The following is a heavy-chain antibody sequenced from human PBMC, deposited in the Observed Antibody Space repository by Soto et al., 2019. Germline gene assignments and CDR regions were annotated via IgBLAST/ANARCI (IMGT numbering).Heavy chain of an antibody. CDR2: ISDYNGNT. CDR1: GYTFSSYG. Sequence: GASVKVSCKGSGYTFSSYGYTWVRQAPGQGLEWMGWISDYNGNTNYAQKFQGRVTMTTDTSTNTAYMELWSLTSDDTAIYFCGRTRTGTLKTLIDYWGQGTLVTVSS. CDR3: GRTRTGTLKTLIDY. V-gene: IGHV1-18*01. D-gene: IGHD1-1*01. J-gene: IGHJ4*02.